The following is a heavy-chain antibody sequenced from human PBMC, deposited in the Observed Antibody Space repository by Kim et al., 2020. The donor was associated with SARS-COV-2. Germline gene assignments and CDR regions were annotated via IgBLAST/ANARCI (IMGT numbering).Heavy chain of an antibody. V-gene: IGHV3-30-3*01. D-gene: IGHD3-10*01. CDR1: GFTFSSHA. Sequence: GGSLRLSCAASGFTFSSHAMHWVRQAPGKGLEWVAVISYDGSNKYYADSVKGRFTISRDNSKNTLYLQMNSLRAEDTAVYYCARAAYGGYYYGMDVWGQGTTVTVSS. CDR3: ARAAYGGYYYGMDV. J-gene: IGHJ6*02. CDR2: ISYDGSNK.